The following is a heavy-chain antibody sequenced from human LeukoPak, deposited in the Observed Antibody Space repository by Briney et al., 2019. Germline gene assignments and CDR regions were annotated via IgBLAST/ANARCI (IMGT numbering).Heavy chain of an antibody. CDR3: ARDGGTAGYSSGSDY. D-gene: IGHD5-18*01. CDR1: GYTFTSNG. V-gene: IGHV1-18*01. Sequence: ASVKVSCKASGYTFTSNGITWVRQAPGQGLEWVGWISCNNGDTRYAQKLQGRVTVTTDTSTSTVYMELRSLRSDDTAVYYCARDGGTAGYSSGSDYWGQGTLVTVSS. J-gene: IGHJ4*02. CDR2: ISCNNGDT.